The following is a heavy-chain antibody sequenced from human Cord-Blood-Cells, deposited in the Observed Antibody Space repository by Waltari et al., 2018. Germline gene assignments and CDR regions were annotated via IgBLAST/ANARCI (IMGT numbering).Heavy chain of an antibody. CDR1: GASTSSYY. J-gene: IGHJ3*02. Sequence: QVQLQESGPGLVKPSETLSLTCTAPGASTSSYYCSCIRQPPGKGLEWIGYIYYSGSTNYNPSLKSRVTISVDTSKNQFSLKLSSVTAADTAVYYCARDMAGTLYAFDIWGQGTMVTVSS. CDR3: ARDMAGTLYAFDI. CDR2: IYYSGST. V-gene: IGHV4-59*01. D-gene: IGHD6-19*01.